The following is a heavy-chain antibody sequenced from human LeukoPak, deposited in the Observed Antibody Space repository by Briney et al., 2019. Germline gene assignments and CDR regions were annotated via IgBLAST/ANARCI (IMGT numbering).Heavy chain of an antibody. Sequence: GGSLRLSCAASGFTFSSYAMSRVRQAPGKGLEWVSAISGSGGSTYYADSVKGRFTISRGNSKNTLYLQMNSLRAEDTAVYYCAKDSAPDYGEPNWFDPWGQGTLVTVSS. CDR2: ISGSGGST. V-gene: IGHV3-23*01. CDR1: GFTFSSYA. J-gene: IGHJ5*02. CDR3: AKDSAPDYGEPNWFDP. D-gene: IGHD4-17*01.